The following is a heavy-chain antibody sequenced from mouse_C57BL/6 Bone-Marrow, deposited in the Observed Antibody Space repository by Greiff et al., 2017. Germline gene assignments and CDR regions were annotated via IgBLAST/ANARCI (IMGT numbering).Heavy chain of an antibody. Sequence: VQLQQPGPELVKPGASVKISCKASGYSFTGYYMNWVKQSPEKSLEWIGEINPSTGGTTYNQKFKAKATLTVDKSSSTAYMQLKSLTSEDSAVYYCARKGAYGNYGFAYWGQGTLVTVSA. V-gene: IGHV1-42*01. CDR2: INPSTGGT. CDR1: GYSFTGYY. D-gene: IGHD2-1*01. J-gene: IGHJ3*01. CDR3: ARKGAYGNYGFAY.